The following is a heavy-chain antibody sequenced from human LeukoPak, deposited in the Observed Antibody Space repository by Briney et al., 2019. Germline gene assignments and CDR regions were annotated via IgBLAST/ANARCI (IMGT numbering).Heavy chain of an antibody. CDR3: ARGLSIFGVVIAFDI. J-gene: IGHJ3*02. Sequence: SVKVSCKASGGTFSSYAISWVRQAPGQGLEWMGRIIPIFGTANYAQKFQGRVTITTDESTSTAYMELSSLRSEDTAVYYCARGLSIFGVVIAFDIWGQGTMVTVSS. CDR2: IIPIFGTA. D-gene: IGHD3-3*01. CDR1: GGTFSSYA. V-gene: IGHV1-69*05.